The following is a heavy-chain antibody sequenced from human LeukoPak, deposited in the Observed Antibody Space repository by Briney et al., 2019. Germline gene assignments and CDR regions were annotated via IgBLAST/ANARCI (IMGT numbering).Heavy chain of an antibody. V-gene: IGHV4-4*09. D-gene: IGHD3-10*01. J-gene: IGHJ5*02. CDR3: ARHGSVRSPLGP. Sequence: SETLSLTCTVSGGSISSYYWSWIRQPPGKGLEWIGYNYATGSTNYNPSLKSRVTISVDTSKNQFSLNLRSVTAADTAVYYCARHGSVRSPLGPWGQGTLVTVSS. CDR2: NYATGST. CDR1: GGSISSYY.